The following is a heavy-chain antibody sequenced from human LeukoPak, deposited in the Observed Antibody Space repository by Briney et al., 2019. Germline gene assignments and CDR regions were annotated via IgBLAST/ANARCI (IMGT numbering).Heavy chain of an antibody. Sequence: SETLSLICTVSGGSISSYYWSWIRQPPGKGLEWIGYIYYSGSTNYNPSLKSRVTISVDTSKNQFSLKLSSVTAADTAVYYCARGIWSGYYWGEMGLRFDPWGQGTLVTVSS. CDR2: IYYSGST. J-gene: IGHJ5*02. CDR1: GGSISSYY. V-gene: IGHV4-59*12. D-gene: IGHD3-3*01. CDR3: ARGIWSGYYWGEMGLRFDP.